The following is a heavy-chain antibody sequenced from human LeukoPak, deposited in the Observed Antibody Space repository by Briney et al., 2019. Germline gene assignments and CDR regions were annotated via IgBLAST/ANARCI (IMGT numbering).Heavy chain of an antibody. CDR3: ARYQDAIMDYMDV. D-gene: IGHD2-8*01. V-gene: IGHV4-34*01. J-gene: IGHJ6*03. Sequence: PSETLSLTCAVYGGSFSGYYWSWIRQPPGKGLEWIGEINHSGSTNYNPSLKSRVTISVDTSKNQFSLKLSSVTAADTAVYYCARYQDAIMDYMDVWGTGTPVTISS. CDR1: GGSFSGYY. CDR2: INHSGST.